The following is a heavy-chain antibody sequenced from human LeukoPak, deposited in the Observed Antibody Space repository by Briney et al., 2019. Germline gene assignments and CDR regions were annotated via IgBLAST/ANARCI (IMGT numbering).Heavy chain of an antibody. D-gene: IGHD3-16*01. V-gene: IGHV3-53*01. CDR1: GLTLSKNY. J-gene: IGHJ4*02. Sequence: GGSLRLSCAPSGLTLSKNYVSCVRDSPGEGVEWVSDIYSGGSTYYTDSVKGRFTISRDNSKNTLYLQMNSLRAEDTAVYYCASGGLRGYYFDYWGQGTLVTVSS. CDR3: ASGGLRGYYFDY. CDR2: IYSGGST.